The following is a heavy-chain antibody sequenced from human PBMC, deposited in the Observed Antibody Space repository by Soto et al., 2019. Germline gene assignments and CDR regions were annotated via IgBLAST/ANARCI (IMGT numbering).Heavy chain of an antibody. J-gene: IGHJ3*02. V-gene: IGHV4-31*03. CDR2: IYYSGST. CDR1: GGSISSGGYY. D-gene: IGHD2-2*01. CDR3: ARRGIVVVPAAMGNDAFDI. Sequence: SETLSLTCTVSGGSISSGGYYWSWIRQHPGRGLEWIGYIYYSGSTYYNPSLKSRVTISVDTPKNQCSLKLKPVTAADTVVYYCARRGIVVVPAAMGNDAFDIWGQGTMVTVSS.